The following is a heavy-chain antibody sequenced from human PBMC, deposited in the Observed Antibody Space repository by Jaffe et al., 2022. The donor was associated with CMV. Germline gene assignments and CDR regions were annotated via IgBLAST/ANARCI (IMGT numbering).Heavy chain of an antibody. CDR2: IYPGDSDT. V-gene: IGHV5-51*01. CDR1: GYSFTSYW. J-gene: IGHJ6*03. D-gene: IGHD2-2*01. Sequence: EVQLVQSGAEVKKPGESLKISCKGSGYSFTSYWIGWVRQMPGKGLEWMGIIYPGDSDTRYSPSFQGQVTISADKSISTAYLQWSSLKASDTAMYYCARTVQQGQGIVVVPAAGYMDVWGKGTTVTVSS. CDR3: ARTVQQGQGIVVVPAAGYMDV.